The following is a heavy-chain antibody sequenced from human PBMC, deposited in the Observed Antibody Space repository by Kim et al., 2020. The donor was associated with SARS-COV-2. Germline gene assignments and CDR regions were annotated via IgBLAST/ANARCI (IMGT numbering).Heavy chain of an antibody. J-gene: IGHJ3*02. D-gene: IGHD4-17*01. CDR3: ARHLTTVVTPRAFDI. Sequence: LTSRVTISVDTSKNQFSLKLTSVTAADTTIYYCARHLTTVVTPRAFDIWGQGTVVTVSS. V-gene: IGHV4-39*01.